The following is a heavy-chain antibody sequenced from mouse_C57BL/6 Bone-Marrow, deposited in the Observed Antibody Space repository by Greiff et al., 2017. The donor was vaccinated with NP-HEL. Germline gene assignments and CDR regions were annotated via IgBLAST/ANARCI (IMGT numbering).Heavy chain of an antibody. CDR3: TGGVTTDLDY. J-gene: IGHJ2*01. D-gene: IGHD1-1*01. Sequence: EVQGVESGGGLVQPGGSMKLSCVASGFTFSNYWMNWVRQSPEKGLEWVAQIRLKSDNYATHYAESVKGRFTISRDDSKSSVYLQMNNLRAEDTGIYYCTGGVTTDLDYWGQGTTLTVSS. CDR1: GFTFSNYW. CDR2: IRLKSDNYAT. V-gene: IGHV6-3*01.